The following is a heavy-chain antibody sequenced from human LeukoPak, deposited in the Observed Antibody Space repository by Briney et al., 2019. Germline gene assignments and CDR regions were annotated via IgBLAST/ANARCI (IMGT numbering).Heavy chain of an antibody. J-gene: IGHJ4*02. Sequence: VGSLRLSFACSVFTFSRTSLSEVRQAPGKGLEWVAVTVGGGDGTYYADSVKGRFTISRDNSNNTLYLQMNSLRAEDTAVYYCAKLTTSWGQGTLVTVSS. V-gene: IGHV3-23*01. CDR3: AKLTTS. CDR2: TVGGGDGT. CDR1: VFTFSRTS. D-gene: IGHD4-11*01.